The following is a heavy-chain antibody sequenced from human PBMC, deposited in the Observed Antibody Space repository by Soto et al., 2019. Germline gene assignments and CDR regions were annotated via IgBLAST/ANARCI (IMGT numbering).Heavy chain of an antibody. V-gene: IGHV1-2*04. Sequence: ASVKVSCKASGYTFTGYYMHWVRQAPGQGLEWMGWINPNSGGTNYAQKFQGWVTMTRDTSISTAYMELSRLRSYDTAVYYCARAGPSHSGYYLRRSLFDYWGQGTLVTVSS. J-gene: IGHJ4*02. CDR3: ARAGPSHSGYYLRRSLFDY. D-gene: IGHD5-12*01. CDR1: GYTFTGYY. CDR2: INPNSGGT.